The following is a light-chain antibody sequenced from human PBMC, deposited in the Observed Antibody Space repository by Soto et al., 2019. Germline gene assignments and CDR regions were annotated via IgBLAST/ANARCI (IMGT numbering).Light chain of an antibody. CDR2: GAS. Sequence: EIVLTQSPATLSLSPGERATLSCRASQSVTSTFFTWYQQRPGQAPRLLIYGASNRATGIPDRFSGSGSGTDFTLTISRLEPEDFAEYYCQVYGRSFGLGTTVDLK. V-gene: IGKV3-20*01. CDR3: QVYGRS. J-gene: IGKJ3*01. CDR1: QSVTSTF.